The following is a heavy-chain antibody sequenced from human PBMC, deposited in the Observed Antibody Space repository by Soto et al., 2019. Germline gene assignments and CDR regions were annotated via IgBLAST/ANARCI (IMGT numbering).Heavy chain of an antibody. D-gene: IGHD2-21*02. J-gene: IGHJ2*01. CDR2: IKQDGSAK. Sequence: EVQLVESGGGLVQPGGSLRLSCAASGFTFSSYSMTWVRQAPGKGLEWVANIKQDGSAKYYVDSVKGRFTISRDNAKNSLYLQMNSLRADDTAVYNCARDRSEYCGGNCYRDFDFWGRITLFTVSS. CDR1: GFTFSSYS. V-gene: IGHV3-7*01. CDR3: ARDRSEYCGGNCYRDFDF.